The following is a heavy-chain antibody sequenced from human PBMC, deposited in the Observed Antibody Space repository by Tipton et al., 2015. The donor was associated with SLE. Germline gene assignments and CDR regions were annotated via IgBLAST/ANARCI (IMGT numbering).Heavy chain of an antibody. CDR3: ARGEGGGYSGYGLGY. CDR2: IYHSGST. CDR1: GYSISSGYY. D-gene: IGHD5-12*01. Sequence: TLSLTCAVSGYSISSGYYWGWIRQPPGKGLEWIGSIYHSGSTYYNPSLKSRVTISVDTSKNQFSLTLSSVTAADTAVYYCARGEGGGYSGYGLGYWGQGTLVTVSS. V-gene: IGHV4-38-2*01. J-gene: IGHJ4*02.